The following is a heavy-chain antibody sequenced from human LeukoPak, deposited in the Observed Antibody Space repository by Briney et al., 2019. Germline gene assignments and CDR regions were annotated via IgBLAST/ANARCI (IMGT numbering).Heavy chain of an antibody. Sequence: PGGSLRLSCAASGFTFSSYWMHWVRQAPGKGLVWVSRINSDGSSTSYADSVKGRFTISRDNAKNTLYLQMNSLRAEDTAVYYCARVGYYYDSSGYYLKVFDYWGQGTLVTVSS. CDR2: INSDGSST. CDR3: ARVGYYYDSSGYYLKVFDY. CDR1: GFTFSSYW. J-gene: IGHJ4*02. V-gene: IGHV3-74*01. D-gene: IGHD3-22*01.